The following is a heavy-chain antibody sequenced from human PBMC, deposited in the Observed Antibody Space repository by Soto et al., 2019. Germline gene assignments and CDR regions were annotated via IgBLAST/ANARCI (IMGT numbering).Heavy chain of an antibody. D-gene: IGHD4-17*01. Sequence: SGPTLVNPTQTLTLTCTFSGFSLSTSGMCVSWIRQPPGKALEWLALIDWDDDKYYSTSLKTRLTISKDTSKNQVVLTMTNMDPVDTATYYCARTGTDYGDPYYYYGMDVWGQGTTVTVSS. V-gene: IGHV2-70*01. CDR2: IDWDDDK. CDR1: GFSLSTSGMC. J-gene: IGHJ6*02. CDR3: ARTGTDYGDPYYYYGMDV.